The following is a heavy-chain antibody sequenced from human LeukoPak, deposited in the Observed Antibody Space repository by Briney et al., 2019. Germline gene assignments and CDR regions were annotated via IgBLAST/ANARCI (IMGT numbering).Heavy chain of an antibody. CDR2: IYYSGST. D-gene: IGHD5-18*01. V-gene: IGHV4-31*03. CDR1: GGSISSGGYY. J-gene: IGHJ5*02. CDR3: ASQDSYGYGTYFDP. Sequence: PSETLSLTCTVSGGSISSGGYYWSWIRQHPGKGLEWIWYIYYSGSTYYNPSLKSRVTISVDTSKNQFSLKLSSVTAADTAVYYCASQDSYGYGTYFDPWGQGTLVTVSS.